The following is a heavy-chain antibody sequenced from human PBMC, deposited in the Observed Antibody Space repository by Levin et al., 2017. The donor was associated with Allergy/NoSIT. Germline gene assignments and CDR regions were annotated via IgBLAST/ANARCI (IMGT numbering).Heavy chain of an antibody. Sequence: GGSLRLSCAASGFTFSGSAMHWVRQASGKGLEWVGRIRSKANSYATAYAASVKGRFTISRDDSKNTAYLQMNSLKTEDTAVYYCQFYYDSSGYYEAGYWGQGTLVTVSS. D-gene: IGHD3-22*01. CDR2: IRSKANSYAT. CDR1: GFTFSGSA. J-gene: IGHJ4*02. V-gene: IGHV3-73*01. CDR3: QFYYDSSGYYEAGY.